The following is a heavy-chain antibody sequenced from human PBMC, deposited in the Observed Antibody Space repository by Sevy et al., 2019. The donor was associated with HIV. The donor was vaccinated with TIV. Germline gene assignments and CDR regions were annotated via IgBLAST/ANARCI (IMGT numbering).Heavy chain of an antibody. V-gene: IGHV3-33*01. CDR3: ARERGYSYGYFDF. J-gene: IGHJ4*02. Sequence: GGSLRLSCAASGLLFSSYGINWVRQAPGKGLEWVAVIWYDGSTKYYAESVKGRFTISRDNSNNTLYLQMNSLRAEDTAVYYCARERGYSYGYFDFWGQGTLVTVSS. CDR2: IWYDGSTK. CDR1: GLLFSSYG. D-gene: IGHD5-18*01.